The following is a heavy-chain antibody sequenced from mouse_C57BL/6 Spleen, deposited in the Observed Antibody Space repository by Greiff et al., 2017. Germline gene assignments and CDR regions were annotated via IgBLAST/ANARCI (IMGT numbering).Heavy chain of an antibody. CDR2: VDPHSGGT. D-gene: IGHD1-1*02. V-gene: IGHV1-72*01. J-gene: IGHJ2*01. CDR1: GYTFTSYW. Sequence: QVQLQQPGAELVKPGASVKLSCKASGYTFTSYWMHWVKQRPGRGLEWIGRVDPHSGGTTYNEKFQSKATLTVDKPSSTAYIQLSSLTSEDSAVYEGVRLASRDVDYGGWGQGTTLTVAS. CDR3: VRLASRDVDYGG.